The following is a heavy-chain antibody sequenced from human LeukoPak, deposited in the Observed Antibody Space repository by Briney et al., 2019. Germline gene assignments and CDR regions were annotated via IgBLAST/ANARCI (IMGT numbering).Heavy chain of an antibody. CDR3: ARDSRGAGPDFDY. Sequence: SETPSLTCAVSGGSITNYWWAWIRQPPGKGLEWIGYIYYSGTTSYNPSLESRVAISVDTSRNQFSLKLNSVTAADTAVYYCARDSRGAGPDFDYWGQGTLVTVSS. D-gene: IGHD6-19*01. V-gene: IGHV4-59*01. CDR1: GGSITNYW. CDR2: IYYSGTT. J-gene: IGHJ4*02.